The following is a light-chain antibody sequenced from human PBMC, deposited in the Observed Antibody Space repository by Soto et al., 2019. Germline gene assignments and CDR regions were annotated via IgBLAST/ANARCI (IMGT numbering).Light chain of an antibody. CDR2: KVS. CDR3: MQGTHWPPYT. CDR1: QSLAYSDGNTS. V-gene: IGKV2-30*01. Sequence: DVVMTQSPLSLPVTLGQPASISCRSSQSLAYSDGNTSLNWFQQRPGQSPRRLMYKVSNRESGVPDRCSGSRSGTDLRLKISRVEAEDVGVYYCMQGTHWPPYTFGQGTKLEIK. J-gene: IGKJ2*01.